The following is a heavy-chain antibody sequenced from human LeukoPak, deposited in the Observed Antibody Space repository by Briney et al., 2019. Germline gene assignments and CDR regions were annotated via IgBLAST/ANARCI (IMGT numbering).Heavy chain of an antibody. CDR1: GFTLSSNY. D-gene: IGHD5-18*01. CDR3: ARARVTPYFDY. CDR2: IYSGGST. Sequence: GWSLRLSCAASGFTLSSNYMRWVRQAPGTGLGWVSVIYSGGSTYYADSVKGRFTISRDNSKNTLYLQMNSLRAEDTAVYYCARARVTPYFDYWGQGTLVTVSS. V-gene: IGHV3-66*01. J-gene: IGHJ4*02.